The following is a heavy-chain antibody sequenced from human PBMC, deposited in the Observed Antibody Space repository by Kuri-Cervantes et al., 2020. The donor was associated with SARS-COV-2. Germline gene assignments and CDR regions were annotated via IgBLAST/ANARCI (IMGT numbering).Heavy chain of an antibody. V-gene: IGHV4-61*02. J-gene: IGHJ4*02. Sequence: LRLSCTVSGGSISSGSYYWSWIRQPAGKGLEWIGRIYTSGSTNYNPSLKSRVTISVDTSKNQFSLKLSSVTAADTAVYYCARHGLRYYGSGSLTTFDYWGQGTLVTVSS. D-gene: IGHD3-10*01. CDR1: GGSISSGSYY. CDR3: ARHGLRYYGSGSLTTFDY. CDR2: IYTSGST.